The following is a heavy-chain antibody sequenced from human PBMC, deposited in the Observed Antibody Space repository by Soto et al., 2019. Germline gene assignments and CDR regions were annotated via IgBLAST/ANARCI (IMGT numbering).Heavy chain of an antibody. V-gene: IGHV4-61*01. CDR1: GGSVSSGSYY. Sequence: LSLTCTVSGGSVSSGSYYWSWIRQPPGKGLEWIGYIYYSGSTNYNPSLKSRVTISVDTSKNQFSLKLSSVTAADTAVYYCARERTSYYDFWSGYYTSYYYYGMDVWGQGTTVTVSS. CDR2: IYYSGST. J-gene: IGHJ6*02. D-gene: IGHD3-3*01. CDR3: ARERTSYYDFWSGYYTSYYYYGMDV.